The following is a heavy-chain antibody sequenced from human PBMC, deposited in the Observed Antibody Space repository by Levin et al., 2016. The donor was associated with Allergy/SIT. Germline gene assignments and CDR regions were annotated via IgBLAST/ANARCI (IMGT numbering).Heavy chain of an antibody. CDR3: ARGRMVRGLGYYGMDV. Sequence: VRQAPGKGLEYVSAISSNGGSTYYADSVKGRFTISRDNSKNTLYLQMGSLRAEDMAVYYCARGRMVRGLGYYGMDVWGQGTTVTVSS. V-gene: IGHV3-64*02. CDR2: ISSNGGST. J-gene: IGHJ6*02. D-gene: IGHD3-10*01.